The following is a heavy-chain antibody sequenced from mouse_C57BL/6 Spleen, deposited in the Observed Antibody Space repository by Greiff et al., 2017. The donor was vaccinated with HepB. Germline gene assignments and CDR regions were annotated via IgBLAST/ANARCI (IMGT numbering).Heavy chain of an antibody. J-gene: IGHJ2*01. CDR1: GYTFTSYW. CDR2: IDPSDSYT. CDR3: ARRYYGSSPWYFDY. V-gene: IGHV1-69*01. Sequence: VQLQQPGAELVMPGASVKLSCKASGYTFTSYWMHWVKQRPGQGLEWIGEIDPSDSYTNYNQKFKGKSTLTVDKSSSTAYMQLSSLTSEDSAVYYCARRYYGSSPWYFDYWGQGTTLTVSS. D-gene: IGHD1-1*01.